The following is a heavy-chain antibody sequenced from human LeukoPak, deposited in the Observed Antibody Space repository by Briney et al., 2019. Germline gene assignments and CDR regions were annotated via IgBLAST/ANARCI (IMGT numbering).Heavy chain of an antibody. V-gene: IGHV3-23*01. CDR3: ASRTWTGAGYYAFDI. CDR1: GFTFTNYA. CDR2: GGSGGGT. D-gene: IGHD3/OR15-3a*01. Sequence: GSLLLSCAAPGFTFTNYAVSWVRPAPGKGLEWVSAGGSGGGTFYADSVKGRFTISRDNSENTLSLQMNSLRVEDTAVYYCASRTWTGAGYYAFDIWGQGTMVTVSS. J-gene: IGHJ3*02.